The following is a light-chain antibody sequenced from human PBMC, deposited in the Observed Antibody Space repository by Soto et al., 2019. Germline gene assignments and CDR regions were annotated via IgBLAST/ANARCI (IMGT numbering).Light chain of an antibody. J-gene: IGKJ2*01. V-gene: IGKV1-5*01. Sequence: DIQMTQSPSTLSASVGDRVTITCRASQSISSWLVWYQQKPGKAPKLLIYDASSLESGVPSRFSGSASGTEFTLTISSLQPDDFATYYCQQYRTFGQGTKLEIK. CDR1: QSISSW. CDR2: DAS. CDR3: QQYRT.